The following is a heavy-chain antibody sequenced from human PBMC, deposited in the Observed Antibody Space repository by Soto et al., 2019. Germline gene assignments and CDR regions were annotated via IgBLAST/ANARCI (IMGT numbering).Heavy chain of an antibody. D-gene: IGHD3-9*01. CDR2: IYYSGST. J-gene: IGHJ6*02. V-gene: IGHV4-31*02. CDR1: GGSISRGGYY. Sequence: SEALSLPWTVSGGSISRGGYYWSWIRQHPGKGLEWIGYIYYSGSTYYNPSLKSRVTISVDTSKNQFSLKLSSVTATDTAVYYCARDGYDILSGYGNFLQQAVWGQGTTVTVSS. CDR3: ARDGYDILSGYGNFLQQAV.